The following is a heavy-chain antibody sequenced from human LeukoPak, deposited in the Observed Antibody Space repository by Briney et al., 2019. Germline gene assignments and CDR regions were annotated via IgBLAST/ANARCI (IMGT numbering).Heavy chain of an antibody. CDR1: GFTFSSYG. CDR3: ATKGPDDYGDYGHFQH. D-gene: IGHD4-17*01. Sequence: GGSLRLSCAASGFTFSSYGMHWVRQAPGKGLEWVAVIWYDGSNKYYADSVKGPFTISRDNSKNTLYLQMNSLRAEDTAVYYCATKGPDDYGDYGHFQHWGQGTLVTVSS. J-gene: IGHJ1*01. CDR2: IWYDGSNK. V-gene: IGHV3-33*01.